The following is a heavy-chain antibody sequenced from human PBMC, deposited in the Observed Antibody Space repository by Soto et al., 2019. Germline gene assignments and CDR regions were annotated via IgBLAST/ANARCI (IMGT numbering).Heavy chain of an antibody. CDR1: GGSISSGDYY. Sequence: SETLSLTCTVSGGSISSGDYYWSWIRQHPGKGLEWIGYIYYSGSTYYNPSLKSRVTISVDTSKNQFSLKLSSVTAADTAVYYCARSGNYDSSGYVFDYWGQGTLVTVSS. D-gene: IGHD3-22*01. CDR3: ARSGNYDSSGYVFDY. J-gene: IGHJ4*02. V-gene: IGHV4-31*03. CDR2: IYYSGST.